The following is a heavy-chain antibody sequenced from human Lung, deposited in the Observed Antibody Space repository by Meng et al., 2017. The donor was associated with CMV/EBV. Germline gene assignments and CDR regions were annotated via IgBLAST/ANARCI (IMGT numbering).Heavy chain of an antibody. Sequence: GESLKISCAASGFMFSDYYITWIRQAPGKGLEWVSYISGGGGTIYYADSVKGRFIISRDNARNSLYLQMNSLRAEDTAVYYCARAAFLRNYFDYWGQGTLVXVSS. J-gene: IGHJ4*02. CDR1: GFMFSDYY. V-gene: IGHV3-11*04. CDR3: ARAAFLRNYFDY. CDR2: ISGGGGTI. D-gene: IGHD6-25*01.